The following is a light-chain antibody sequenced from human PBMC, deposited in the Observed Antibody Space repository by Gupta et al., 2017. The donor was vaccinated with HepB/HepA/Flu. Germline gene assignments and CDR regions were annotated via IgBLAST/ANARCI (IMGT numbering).Light chain of an antibody. V-gene: IGKV1-8*01. CDR1: QGISSY. Sequence: AIRMTQSPSSFSASTGDRVTITCRASQGISSYLAWYQQKPGKAPKLLIYAASTLQSGVPSRFSGSGSGTDFTLTISCLQSEDFATYYCQQYYSYPLTFGGGTKVKIK. CDR2: AAS. J-gene: IGKJ4*01. CDR3: QQYYSYPLT.